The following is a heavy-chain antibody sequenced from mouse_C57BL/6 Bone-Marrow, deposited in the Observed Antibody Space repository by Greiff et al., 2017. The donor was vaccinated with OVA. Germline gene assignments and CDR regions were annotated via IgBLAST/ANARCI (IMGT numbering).Heavy chain of an antibody. D-gene: IGHD6-2*01. CDR1: GFPITSGYY. CDR2: ITHSGET. Sequence: QVQLKESGPGLVKPSQSLFLTCSITGFPITSGYYWIWIRQSPGKPLEWMGYITHSGETFYNPSLQSPISITRETSKNQFFLQLNSVTTEDTAMYYSAGDRLGLFYFDYWGQGTTLTVSS. J-gene: IGHJ2*01. V-gene: IGHV12-3*01. CDR3: AGDRLGLFYFDY.